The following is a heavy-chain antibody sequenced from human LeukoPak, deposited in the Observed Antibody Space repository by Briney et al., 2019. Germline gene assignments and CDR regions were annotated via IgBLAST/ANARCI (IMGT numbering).Heavy chain of an antibody. V-gene: IGHV3-23*01. D-gene: IGHD3-3*01. CDR1: GFTLSSHA. CDR2: ISGNAGST. J-gene: IGHJ4*02. CDR3: AKDGLQSSGWLPPLNY. Sequence: QPGGSLRLSCAASGFTLSSHAMSWVRQAPGKGLEWVSLISGNAGSTYYADSVKGRFTISRDITKNTLHLQMNSLRAEDTATYYCAKDGLQSSGWLPPLNYWGQGTLVTVSS.